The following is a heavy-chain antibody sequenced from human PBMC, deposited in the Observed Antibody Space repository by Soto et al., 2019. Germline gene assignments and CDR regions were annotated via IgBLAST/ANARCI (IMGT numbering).Heavy chain of an antibody. Sequence: PWWSLRLACAASGYTFRSYAMDGFLQAPGKGLEGWAVISYDGSNKYYTDSVKGRFTISRDNSKNTLYLQMNSPRAEDTAVYYCARDRTATGRRSNFGTFLGFWGQGTLVTVYS. V-gene: IGHV3-30-3*01. D-gene: IGHD3-16*01. CDR1: GYTFRSYA. CDR2: ISYDGSNK. CDR3: ARDRTATGRRSNFGTFLGF. J-gene: IGHJ4*02.